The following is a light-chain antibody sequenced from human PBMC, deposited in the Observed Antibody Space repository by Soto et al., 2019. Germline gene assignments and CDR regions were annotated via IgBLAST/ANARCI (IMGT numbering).Light chain of an antibody. CDR2: DVT. CDR1: SSDVGGYDF. J-gene: IGLJ2*01. V-gene: IGLV2-14*01. Sequence: QSALTQPASVSGSPGQSITISCTGTSSDVGGYDFVSWYQQRPGEAPKLVIYDVTNWPSGVSNRFSGSKSGNTASLTISGLQAEDEADYYCTSYTRGDIGIFGGGTKLTVL. CDR3: TSYTRGDIGI.